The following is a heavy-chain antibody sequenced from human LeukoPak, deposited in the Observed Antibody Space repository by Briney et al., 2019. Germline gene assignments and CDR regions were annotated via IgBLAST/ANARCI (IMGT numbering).Heavy chain of an antibody. J-gene: IGHJ1*01. CDR1: GFTFSSYS. CDR3: AREGANYDSGSFVY. V-gene: IGHV3-21*01. D-gene: IGHD3-10*01. CDR2: MSTSSRYI. Sequence: GGSLRLSCAASGFTFSSYSMNWVRQARGKGREGVSSMSTSSRYISYADSGRGRFTISRDNANNSLYKQMNSLRAEATAVYYCAREGANYDSGSFVYWGQGTLVTVSS.